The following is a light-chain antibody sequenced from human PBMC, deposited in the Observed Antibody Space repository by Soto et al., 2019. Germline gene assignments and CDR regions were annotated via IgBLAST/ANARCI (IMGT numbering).Light chain of an antibody. V-gene: IGLV2-14*03. CDR1: SNKISGYNY. J-gene: IGLJ1*01. CDR2: DVG. Sequence: QSALTQPASVSGSPGQSITISCTGKSNKISGYNYVSWYQQHPGKAPKLMIYDVGSRPSGVSNRFSGSKSANTASLTISGLQAEDEADYYCSSYTSSSTEVFGTGTKVTVL. CDR3: SSYTSSSTEV.